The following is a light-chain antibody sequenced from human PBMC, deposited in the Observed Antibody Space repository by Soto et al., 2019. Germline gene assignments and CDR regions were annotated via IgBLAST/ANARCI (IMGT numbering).Light chain of an antibody. CDR1: SSDVGGYNY. CDR2: EVY. CDR3: SSYVGTNSYV. V-gene: IGLV2-8*01. J-gene: IGLJ1*01. Sequence: LAQPPSASGSPGQSVTISCTGTSSDVGGYNYVSWYQHHPGKAPKLIIYEVYKRPSGVPDRFSGSKSGNTAALTVSGLQAEDEADYYCSSYVGTNSYVFGTGTKVTVL.